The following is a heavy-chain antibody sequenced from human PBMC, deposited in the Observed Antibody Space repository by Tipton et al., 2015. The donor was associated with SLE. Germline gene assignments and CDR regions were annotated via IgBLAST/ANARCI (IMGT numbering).Heavy chain of an antibody. CDR3: ARWCTTYGFRY. CDR1: GGSFSGYY. D-gene: IGHD3-10*01. J-gene: IGHJ4*02. Sequence: TLSLTCAVYGGSFSGYYWTWTRQSPGKGLEWIGEINHSGRTNYNPSLKSRVTISIHTSKNQFSLKLNSVTAADTALYYCARWCTTYGFRYWGQGTLVAVSS. V-gene: IGHV4-34*01. CDR2: INHSGRT.